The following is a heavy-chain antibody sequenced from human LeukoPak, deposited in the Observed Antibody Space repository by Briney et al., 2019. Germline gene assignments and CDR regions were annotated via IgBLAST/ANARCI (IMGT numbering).Heavy chain of an antibody. J-gene: IGHJ4*02. CDR1: GYTLTGNY. V-gene: IGHV1-2*02. CDR3: AREGGTTVVMGTHYFDY. CDR2: IIPNSGVT. Sequence: GASVRVTCKSAGYTLTGNYMHWVRQAPGQGHEWMGWIIPNSGVTHYAQNFQGRVTMTRHTSISTAYMELSRLRSDDTAVYYCAREGGTTVVMGTHYFDYWGQGTLVTVSS. D-gene: IGHD4-23*01.